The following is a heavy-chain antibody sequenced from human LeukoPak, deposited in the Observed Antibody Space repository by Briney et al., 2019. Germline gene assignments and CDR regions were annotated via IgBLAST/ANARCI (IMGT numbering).Heavy chain of an antibody. V-gene: IGHV3-21*01. CDR2: ISSSSSYI. CDR1: GFTFSSYS. Sequence: GGSLRLSCAASGFTFSSYSMNWVRQAPGKGLEWVSSISSSSSYIYYADSVKGRFTISRDNAKNSLYLQMNSLRAEDTAVYYCARLVPAAIAVQRRYFDYWGQGTLVTVSS. CDR3: ARLVPAAIAVQRRYFDY. J-gene: IGHJ4*02. D-gene: IGHD2-2*01.